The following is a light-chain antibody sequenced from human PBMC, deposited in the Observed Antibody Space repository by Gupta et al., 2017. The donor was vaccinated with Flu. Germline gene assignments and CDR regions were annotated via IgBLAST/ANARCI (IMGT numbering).Light chain of an antibody. CDR2: DDS. J-gene: IGLJ2*01. CDR1: NIGSKS. CDR3: QVWDSSSDHVV. V-gene: IGLV3-21*03. Sequence: GKTARITCGGNNIGSKSVHWYQQKAGQAPVLVVYDDSDRPSGIPERFSGSNSGNTATLSISRVEAGDEADYYCQVWDSSSDHVVFAGGTKLTVL.